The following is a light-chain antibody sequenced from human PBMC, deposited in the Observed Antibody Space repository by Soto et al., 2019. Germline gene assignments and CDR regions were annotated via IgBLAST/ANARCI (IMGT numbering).Light chain of an antibody. CDR1: QSISIN. CDR3: QQYDPWPPYT. V-gene: IGKV3-15*01. Sequence: EIVMTQSPATLSVSPGERATLSCRASQSISINLAWYQQKLGQAPRLLIYGASTRATDIPARFSGSGSGTEFTLTISSLQSEDFAIYYCQQYDPWPPYTFGQGTKVEIK. J-gene: IGKJ2*01. CDR2: GAS.